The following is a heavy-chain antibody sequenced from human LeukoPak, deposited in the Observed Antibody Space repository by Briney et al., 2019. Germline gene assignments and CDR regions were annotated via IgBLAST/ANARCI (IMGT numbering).Heavy chain of an antibody. CDR3: AIGQGVITWGGADVYDV. J-gene: IGHJ3*01. V-gene: IGHV1-18*01. CDR1: GDTFTNYG. CDR2: FSTYNGDT. D-gene: IGHD3-16*01. Sequence: ASVRVSCKASGDTFTNYGINWVRQAPGQRPEWMGWFSTYNGDTKYAQKLKGRLTLTADTLKTTAYMELRTLISDDTATYYCAIGQGVITWGGADVYDVWGQGTTVIVSS.